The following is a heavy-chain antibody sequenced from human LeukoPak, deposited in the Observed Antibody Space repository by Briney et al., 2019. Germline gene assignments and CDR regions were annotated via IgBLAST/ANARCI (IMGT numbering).Heavy chain of an antibody. CDR3: ARQVPRHGSGSYYFDY. CDR1: GGSFSGYY. J-gene: IGHJ4*02. D-gene: IGHD3-10*01. Sequence: SETLSLTCAVYGGSFSGYYWSWIRQPPGKGLEWIGEINHSGSTNYNPSLKSRVTISVDTSKNQFSLKLSSVTAADTAVYYCARQVPRHGSGSYYFDYWGQGTLVTVSS. V-gene: IGHV4-34*01. CDR2: INHSGST.